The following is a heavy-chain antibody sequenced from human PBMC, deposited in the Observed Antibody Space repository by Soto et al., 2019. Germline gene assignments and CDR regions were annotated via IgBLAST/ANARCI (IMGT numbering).Heavy chain of an antibody. CDR2: IDARSNYI. CDR3: VRENEMAGATSAFEY. D-gene: IGHD1-26*01. CDR1: GFRFNSYS. V-gene: IGHV3-21*02. Sequence: EVLLVESGGGLVKPGGSLRVSCEASGFRFNSYSMNWVRQAPQKGLEWVSLIDARSNYIYYADSVKGRFTISRDNARNSLYLQMDSLRVEDTAVYYCVRENEMAGATSAFEYWGQGTPVTVSS. J-gene: IGHJ4*02.